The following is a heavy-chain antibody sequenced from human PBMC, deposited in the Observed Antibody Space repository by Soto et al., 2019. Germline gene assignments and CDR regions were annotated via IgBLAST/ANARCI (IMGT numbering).Heavy chain of an antibody. V-gene: IGHV3-33*01. CDR1: GFTFSGYG. CDR2: IRYDGSNI. Sequence: QVQLVESGGGVVQPGRSLRLSCVASGFTFSGYGMHWVRQAPGKGLEWVAIIRYDGSNIYYADSVRGRFAISRYNSKNKLFLHMDSLGAEDTAVYYCARDGVGATAFWGYLDYWGQGALLTVSS. D-gene: IGHD2-21*01. J-gene: IGHJ4*02. CDR3: ARDGVGATAFWGYLDY.